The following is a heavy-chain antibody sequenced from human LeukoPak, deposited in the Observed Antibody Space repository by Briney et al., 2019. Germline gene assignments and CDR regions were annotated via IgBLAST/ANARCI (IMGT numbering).Heavy chain of an antibody. V-gene: IGHV6-1*01. J-gene: IGHJ6*03. D-gene: IGHD3-22*01. CDR1: GDSVSSNSAA. CDR3: AREIGERMIVVVINCYYYYMDV. CDR2: TYYRSKWYN. Sequence: SQTLSLTCAISGDSVSSNSAAWNWIRQSPSRGLEWLGRTYYRSKWYNDYAVSVKSRITINPDTSKNQFSLQLNSVTPEDTAVYYCAREIGERMIVVVINCYYYYMDVWGKGTTVTVYS.